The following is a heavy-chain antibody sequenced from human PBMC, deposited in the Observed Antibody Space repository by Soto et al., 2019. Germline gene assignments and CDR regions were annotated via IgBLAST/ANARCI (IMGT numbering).Heavy chain of an antibody. Sequence: QVQLVQSGAEVKKPGSSVKVSCKASGGTFSSYAISWVRQAPGQGLEWMGGIIPIFGTANYAQKFQGRVTITADESTSTAYMELSSLRSEDTAVYYCAVAKRGYSYGHAAAYYFDYWGQGTLVTVSS. D-gene: IGHD5-18*01. J-gene: IGHJ4*02. CDR2: IIPIFGTA. V-gene: IGHV1-69*12. CDR1: GGTFSSYA. CDR3: AVAKRGYSYGHAAAYYFDY.